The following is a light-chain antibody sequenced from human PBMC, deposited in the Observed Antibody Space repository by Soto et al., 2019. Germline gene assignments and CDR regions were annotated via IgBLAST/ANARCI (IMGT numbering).Light chain of an antibody. CDR3: QQSNYCPWT. J-gene: IGKJ1*01. CDR2: GAS. CDR1: QSVSRN. V-gene: IGKV3-15*01. Sequence: EIVLTQSPATLPVSPGEGSALSCRASQSVSRNLDWYQQRPGQAPRLLIYGASTRATGIPARFSGSGSGTEFTLTINSLQSEDFAVYYCQQSNYCPWTFGQGTKVDI.